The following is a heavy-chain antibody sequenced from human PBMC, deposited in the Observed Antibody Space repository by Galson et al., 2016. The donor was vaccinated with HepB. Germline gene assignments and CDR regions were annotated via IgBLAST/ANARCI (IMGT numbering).Heavy chain of an antibody. J-gene: IGHJ6*02. V-gene: IGHV4-31*03. CDR1: GGSISGGGYF. Sequence: TLSLTCTVSGGSISGGGYFWSWLRQHPAKGLEWIGHIYYRGGTNYNPSLQSRLIISVDTSKNQFSLNLSSVTAADTAVYYCARVFITQVSGANSRVYYGMDIWGQGTMVTVSS. D-gene: IGHD4/OR15-4a*01. CDR2: IYYRGGT. CDR3: ARVFITQVSGANSRVYYGMDI.